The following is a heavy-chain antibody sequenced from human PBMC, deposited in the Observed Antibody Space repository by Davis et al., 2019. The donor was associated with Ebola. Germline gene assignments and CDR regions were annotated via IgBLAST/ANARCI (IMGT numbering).Heavy chain of an antibody. V-gene: IGHV5-10-1*01. CDR1: GFSSTTNW. CDR3: ARRTDGYNPGGYFDS. J-gene: IGHJ4*02. Sequence: AESLKISCTGSGFSSTTNWNNWVRQLPGKGLGLVGRIDPSDSFTSYSTSFQGHVTLSADRSINTAYLQWSSLKASDTAMYYCARRTDGYNPGGYFDSWGQGTLVTVSS. CDR2: IDPSDSFT. D-gene: IGHD5-24*01.